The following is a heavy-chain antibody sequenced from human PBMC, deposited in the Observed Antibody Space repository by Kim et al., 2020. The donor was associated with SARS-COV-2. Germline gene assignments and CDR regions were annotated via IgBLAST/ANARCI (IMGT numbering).Heavy chain of an antibody. CDR2: ISSSSSYI. CDR3: ARDPGAMVRGAFDY. Sequence: GGSLRLSCAASGFTFSSYSMNWVRQAPGKGLEWVSSISSSSSYIYYADSVKGRFTISRDNAKNSLYLQMNSLRAEDTAVYYCARDPGAMVRGAFDYWGQGTLVTVSS. D-gene: IGHD3-10*01. CDR1: GFTFSSYS. J-gene: IGHJ4*02. V-gene: IGHV3-21*01.